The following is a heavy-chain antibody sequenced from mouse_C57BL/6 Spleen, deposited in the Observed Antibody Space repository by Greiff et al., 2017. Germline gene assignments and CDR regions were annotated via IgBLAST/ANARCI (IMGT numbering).Heavy chain of an antibody. Sequence: VQLQQSGAELAKPGASVNLSCKASGYTFTSYWMHWVKQRPGQGLEWIGYINPSSGYTKYNQKFKDKATLTADKSSSTAYMQLSSLTYEDSAVYYCARVYYGSSYAMDYWGQGTSVTVSS. V-gene: IGHV1-7*01. D-gene: IGHD1-1*01. J-gene: IGHJ4*01. CDR3: ARVYYGSSYAMDY. CDR1: GYTFTSYW. CDR2: INPSSGYT.